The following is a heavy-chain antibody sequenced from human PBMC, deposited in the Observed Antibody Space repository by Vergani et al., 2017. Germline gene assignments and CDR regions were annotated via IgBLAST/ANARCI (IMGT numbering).Heavy chain of an antibody. Sequence: QVQLQESGPGLVKPSETLSLTFAVSYYSISSAYYWGWIRQPPGKGLEWIGSIYHSGCTSYNPSLKSRVTISVDTSKNQFSLKLTSLTAADTAVYYCARQVGYSYGHDFWGQGTLVTVSS. CDR3: ARQVGYSYGHDF. CDR2: IYHSGCT. J-gene: IGHJ4*02. CDR1: YYSISSAYY. V-gene: IGHV4-38-2*01. D-gene: IGHD5-18*01.